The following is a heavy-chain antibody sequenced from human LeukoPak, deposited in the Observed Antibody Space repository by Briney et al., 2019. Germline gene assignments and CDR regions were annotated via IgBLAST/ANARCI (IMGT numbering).Heavy chain of an antibody. CDR3: ARETLEAFDI. V-gene: IGHV3-21*01. J-gene: IGHJ3*02. Sequence: PGGSLRLSCVASGFSSSSYSMNSVRQAPGKGLEWVSSSSDSNSKVYYADSVKGRFTISRDNAKNSLYLQMNSLRADDTAVYYCARETLEAFDIWGQGTMVTVSS. D-gene: IGHD1-1*01. CDR1: GFSSSSYS. CDR2: SSDSNSKV.